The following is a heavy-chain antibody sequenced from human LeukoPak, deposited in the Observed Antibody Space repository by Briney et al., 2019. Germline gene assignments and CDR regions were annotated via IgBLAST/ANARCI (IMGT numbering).Heavy chain of an antibody. CDR1: GYTFTSYG. D-gene: IGHD2-15*01. Sequence: ASVKVSCKASGYTFTSYGISWVRQAPGQGLEWMGWISAYNGDTNYAQKLQGRVTMTTDTSTSTAYMELRSLRSDDTAVYYCARPLGYCSGGSCYSTYYYYGMDVWGQGTTVTVSS. J-gene: IGHJ6*02. CDR2: ISAYNGDT. V-gene: IGHV1-18*01. CDR3: ARPLGYCSGGSCYSTYYYYGMDV.